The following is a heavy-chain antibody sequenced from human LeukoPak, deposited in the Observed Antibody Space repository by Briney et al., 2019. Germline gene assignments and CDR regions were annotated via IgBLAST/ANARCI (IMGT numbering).Heavy chain of an antibody. CDR2: ISAYKGNT. CDR3: ARTLGGNYVEMATGVDL. Sequence: ASVKVSCKASGYSFNVHGMTWVRQAPGQGLEWMGWISAYKGNTNYAAKFQGRVTMTTDTSTSTGYMELTSLRSDDTAVYYCARTLGGNYVEMATGVDLWGRGTVVT. D-gene: IGHD5-24*01. CDR1: GYSFNVHG. J-gene: IGHJ2*01. V-gene: IGHV1-18*04.